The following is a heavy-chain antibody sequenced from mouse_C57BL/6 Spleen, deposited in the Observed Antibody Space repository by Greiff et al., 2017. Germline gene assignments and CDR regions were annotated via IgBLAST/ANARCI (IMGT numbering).Heavy chain of an antibody. CDR1: GYTFTDYE. CDR2: IDPETGGT. V-gene: IGHV1-15*01. J-gene: IGHJ4*01. CDR3: TSWLQHAMDY. Sequence: VKLMESGAELVRPGASVTLSCKASGYTFTDYEMHWVKQTPVHGLEWIGAIDPETGGTAYNQKFKGKAILTADKSSSTAYMELRSLTSEDSAVYYCTSWLQHAMDYWGQGTSVTVSS. D-gene: IGHD2-2*01.